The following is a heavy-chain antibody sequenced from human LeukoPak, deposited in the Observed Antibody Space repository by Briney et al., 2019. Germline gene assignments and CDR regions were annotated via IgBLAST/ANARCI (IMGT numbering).Heavy chain of an antibody. V-gene: IGHV3-21*01. J-gene: IGHJ6*03. CDR3: AREGYSSSREENYYYMDV. CDR2: IISSSSYI. CDR1: GFTFSSYS. Sequence: GGSLRLSCAASGFTFSSYSMNWVRQAPGKGLEWVSSIISSSSYIYYADSVKGRFTISRDNAKNSLYLQMNSLRAEDTAVYYCAREGYSSSREENYYYMDVWGKGTTVTVSS. D-gene: IGHD6-13*01.